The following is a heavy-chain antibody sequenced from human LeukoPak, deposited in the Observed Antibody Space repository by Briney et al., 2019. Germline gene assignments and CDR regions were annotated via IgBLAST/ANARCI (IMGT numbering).Heavy chain of an antibody. D-gene: IGHD3-22*01. CDR3: ARTYYYDSSGYPPTSVYMDV. Sequence: GASVKVSCKASGYTFTSYAMNWVRQAPGQGLEWMGWINTNTGNPTYAQGFTGRFVFSLYTSVSTAYLQISSLKAEDTAVYYCARTYYYDSSGYPPTSVYMDVWGKGTTVTVSS. V-gene: IGHV7-4-1*02. J-gene: IGHJ6*03. CDR2: INTNTGNP. CDR1: GYTFTSYA.